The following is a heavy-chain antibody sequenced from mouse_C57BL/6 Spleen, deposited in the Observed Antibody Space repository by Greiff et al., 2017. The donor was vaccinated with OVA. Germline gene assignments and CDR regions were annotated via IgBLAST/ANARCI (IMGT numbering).Heavy chain of an antibody. D-gene: IGHD2-4*01. CDR2: ISSGSSTI. Sequence: VQLKESGGGLVKPGGSLKLSCAASGFTFSDYGMHWVRQAPEKGLEWVAYISSGSSTIYYADTVKGRFTISRDNAKNTLFLQMTSLRSEDTAMYYCARRDYGGDWFAYWGQGTLVTVSA. J-gene: IGHJ3*01. CDR1: GFTFSDYG. V-gene: IGHV5-17*01. CDR3: ARRDYGGDWFAY.